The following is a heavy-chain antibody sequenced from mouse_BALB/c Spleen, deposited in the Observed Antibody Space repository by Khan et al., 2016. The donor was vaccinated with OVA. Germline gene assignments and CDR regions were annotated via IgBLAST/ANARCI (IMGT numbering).Heavy chain of an antibody. Sequence: VRLQQSGPELVKPGTAVKIPCKASGYTFTDFNMDWVRQSHGKSLEWIGDINPNNGATIYNQKFKGKATLTVDKSSSTAYMELRSLTSEATAVYYCARGGYGGFAYWGQGTLVTVSA. CDR1: GYTFTDFN. CDR3: ARGGYGGFAY. D-gene: IGHD2-14*01. CDR2: INPNNGAT. J-gene: IGHJ3*01. V-gene: IGHV1-18*01.